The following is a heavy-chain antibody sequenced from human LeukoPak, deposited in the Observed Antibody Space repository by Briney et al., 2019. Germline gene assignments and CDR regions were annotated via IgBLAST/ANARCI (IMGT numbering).Heavy chain of an antibody. D-gene: IGHD6-19*01. CDR2: IKQDGSEE. V-gene: IGHV3-7*01. CDR3: AREGIAVAGIYYYYMDV. CDR1: GFTFSSYW. J-gene: IGHJ6*03. Sequence: AGGSLRLSCAASGFTFSSYWMSWVRQAPGKGLEWVANIKQDGSEEYYVDSVKGRFTISRDNAKNSLYLQMNSLRAEDTAVYYCAREGIAVAGIYYYYMDVWGKGTTVTVSS.